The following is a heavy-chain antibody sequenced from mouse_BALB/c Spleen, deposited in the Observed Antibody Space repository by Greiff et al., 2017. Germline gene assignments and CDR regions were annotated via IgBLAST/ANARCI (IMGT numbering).Heavy chain of an antibody. CDR1: GYNFTSYW. J-gene: IGHJ4*01. V-gene: IGHV1-55*01. CDR2: IYPGSGST. CDR3: ARLGDAMDY. Sequence: VQLQQPGAELVKPGTSVKLSCKASGYNFTSYWINWVKLRPGQGLEWIGDIYPGSGSTNYNEKFKSKATLTVDTSSSTAYMQLSSLASEDSALYYCARLGDAMDYWGQGTSVTVSS.